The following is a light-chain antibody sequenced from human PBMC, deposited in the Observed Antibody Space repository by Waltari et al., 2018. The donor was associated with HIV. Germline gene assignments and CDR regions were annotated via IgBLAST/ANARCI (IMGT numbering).Light chain of an antibody. J-gene: IGLJ1*01. CDR1: NLGNKY. V-gene: IGLV3-1*01. CDR3: QAWDGDTYV. CDR2: KDT. Sequence: SSDLIQPPSISVSPGQRATITCSGQNLGNKYASWYQQRPVQPPLQAIFKDTKRPSGIAERFSGSNAGNTVTLTGSDSQAIDEADYCCQAWDGDTYVFGTGTKLTVL.